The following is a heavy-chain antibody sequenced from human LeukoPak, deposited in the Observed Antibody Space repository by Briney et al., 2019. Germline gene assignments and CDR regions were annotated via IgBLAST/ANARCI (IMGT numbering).Heavy chain of an antibody. CDR3: AREIAEGFDY. Sequence: GGSLRLSCAASGFTFSDYYMSWIRQAPGKGLEWVSSIGGTGTSIYYADSVKGRFTISRDNPKNSLYLQMNSLRAEDTAVYYCAREIAEGFDYWGQGTLVTVSS. CDR2: IGGTGTSI. J-gene: IGHJ4*02. V-gene: IGHV3-11*04. CDR1: GFTFSDYY.